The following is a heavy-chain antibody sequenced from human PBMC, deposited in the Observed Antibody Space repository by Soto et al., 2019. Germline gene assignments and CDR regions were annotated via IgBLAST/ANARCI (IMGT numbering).Heavy chain of an antibody. CDR3: ARDVPNYDFWSGSSPYDAFDI. D-gene: IGHD3-3*01. Sequence: ASVKVSCKASGYTFTSYGISWVRQAPGEGLEWMGWISAYNGNTNYAQKLQGRVTMTTDTSTSTAYMELRSLRSDDTAVYYCARDVPNYDFWSGSSPYDAFDIWGKGTMVTVSS. CDR1: GYTFTSYG. CDR2: ISAYNGNT. V-gene: IGHV1-18*01. J-gene: IGHJ3*02.